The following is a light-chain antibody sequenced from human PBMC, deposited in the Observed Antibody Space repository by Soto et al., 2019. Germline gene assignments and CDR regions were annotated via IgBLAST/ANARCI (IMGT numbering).Light chain of an antibody. V-gene: IGKV4-1*01. CDR3: QQYYSNALT. CDR2: WAS. CDR1: QSVLYSSNNKNY. Sequence: DIVMTQSPASLAVSLGERATINCKSSQSVLYSSNNKNYLAWYQQKPGQPPKLLIYWASTRESVVPDRFSGSGSGTDFTLTISSLQAEDVAVYYCQQYYSNALTFGGGTKVEIK. J-gene: IGKJ4*01.